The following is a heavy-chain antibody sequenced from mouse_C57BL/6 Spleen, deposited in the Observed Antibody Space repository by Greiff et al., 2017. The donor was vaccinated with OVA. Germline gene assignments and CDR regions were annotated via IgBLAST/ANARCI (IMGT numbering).Heavy chain of an antibody. CDR2: INPNNGGT. CDR3: ARRGNYDPVYFDY. V-gene: IGHV1-18*01. Sequence: EVKLQESGPELVKPGASVKIPCKASGYTFTDYNMDWVKQSHGKSLEWIGDINPNNGGTNYNQKFKGKATLTVDKSSSTAYMELRSLTSEDTAVYYCARRGNYDPVYFDYWGQGTTLTVSS. J-gene: IGHJ2*01. D-gene: IGHD2-1*01. CDR1: GYTFTDYN.